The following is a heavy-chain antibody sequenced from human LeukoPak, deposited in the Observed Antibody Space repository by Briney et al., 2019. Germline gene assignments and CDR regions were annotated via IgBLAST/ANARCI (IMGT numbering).Heavy chain of an antibody. Sequence: GGSLRLSCAASGFSFSVFWMHWVRQVPGKGPVWVSRIKTDGSITDYADSVKGRFTISRDNAKNTLYLQMNSLRAEDTAVYYCAKSGGSSSTGLYWGQGTLVTVSS. CDR1: GFSFSVFW. D-gene: IGHD1-14*01. CDR3: AKSGGSSSTGLY. V-gene: IGHV3-74*01. CDR2: IKTDGSIT. J-gene: IGHJ4*02.